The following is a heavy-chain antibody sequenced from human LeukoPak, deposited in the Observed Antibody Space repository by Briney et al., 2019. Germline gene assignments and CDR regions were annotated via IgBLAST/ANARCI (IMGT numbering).Heavy chain of an antibody. CDR1: GGTLSGYY. V-gene: IGHV4-59*12. D-gene: IGHD6-13*01. Sequence: SETLSLTCTVSGGTLSGYYWSWIRQPPGKGLEWIGYIYYSGSTYYNPSLKSRVTISVDTSKNQFSLKLSSVTAADTAVYYCARVGYSSSWYVSYWGQGTLVTVSS. CDR3: ARVGYSSSWYVSY. J-gene: IGHJ4*02. CDR2: IYYSGST.